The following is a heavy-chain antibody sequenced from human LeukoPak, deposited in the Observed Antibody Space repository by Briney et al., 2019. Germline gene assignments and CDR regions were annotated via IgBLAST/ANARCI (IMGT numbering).Heavy chain of an antibody. D-gene: IGHD3/OR15-3a*01. CDR1: GFTFTSYW. J-gene: IGHJ6*02. CDR2: IDGDGSSR. Sequence: GGSLRLSSAASGFTFTSYWIHWVRQVPGKGLEWVSRIDGDGSSRSYADSVQGRFTISRDNGKKTVFLQMNSLSAEDTAVYYCARILEGYYYFGLDVWGQGTTVIVSS. CDR3: ARILEGYYYFGLDV. V-gene: IGHV3-74*01.